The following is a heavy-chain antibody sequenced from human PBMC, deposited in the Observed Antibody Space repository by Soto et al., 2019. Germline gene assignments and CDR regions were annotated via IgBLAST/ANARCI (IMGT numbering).Heavy chain of an antibody. J-gene: IGHJ4*02. CDR2: IYSSGST. D-gene: IGHD4-4*01. CDR3: ARSTGRY. V-gene: IGHV4-30-4*01. CDR1: GGSIRSDDHY. Sequence: QVQLQESGPGLVKPSQTLSLTCTVSGGSIRSDDHYWSWIRQAPGKGLEWIGYIYSSGSTYYNPSLRSRISSSIDTSKNQFSLKVRSVSAADTAVYYCARSTGRYWGQGTLITVSS.